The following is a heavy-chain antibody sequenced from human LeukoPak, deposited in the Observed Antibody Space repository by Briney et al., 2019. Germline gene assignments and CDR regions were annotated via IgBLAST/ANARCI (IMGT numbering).Heavy chain of an antibody. Sequence: ASVKVSCKASGYTFTSCYIHWVRQAPGQGLEWMGIINPGGGSTSYAQKFRGRVTMTRDTSTSTVYMELSSLRSEDTAVYYCARGYCGGGSCFDYWGQGTLVTVSS. CDR3: ARGYCGGGSCFDY. J-gene: IGHJ4*02. CDR2: INPGGGST. V-gene: IGHV1-46*01. CDR1: GYTFTSCY. D-gene: IGHD2-15*01.